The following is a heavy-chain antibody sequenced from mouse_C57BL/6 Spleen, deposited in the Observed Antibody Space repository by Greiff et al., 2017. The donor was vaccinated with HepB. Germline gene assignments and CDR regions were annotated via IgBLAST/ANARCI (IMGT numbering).Heavy chain of an antibody. J-gene: IGHJ3*01. CDR1: GFTFSNYW. V-gene: IGHV6-3*01. Sequence: EVKLMESGGGLVQPGGSMKLSCVASGFTFSNYWMNWVRQSPEKGLEWVAQIRLKSDNYATHYAESVKGRFTISRDDSKSIVYLQMNNLRAEDTGIYYCTGASAWFAYWGQGTLVTVSA. CDR2: IRLKSDNYAT. CDR3: TGASAWFAY. D-gene: IGHD6-1*01.